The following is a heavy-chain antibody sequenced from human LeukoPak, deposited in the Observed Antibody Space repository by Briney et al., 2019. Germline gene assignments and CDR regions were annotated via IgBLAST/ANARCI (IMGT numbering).Heavy chain of an antibody. J-gene: IGHJ4*02. D-gene: IGHD6-13*01. CDR1: GFTFSRYW. CDR3: ARVQFSSTWFIDY. V-gene: IGHV3-74*01. Sequence: GGSLRLSCAASGFTFSRYWMQWVRQAPRKGLVWVSRINGDGSSTTYADSVKGRFTISRDNAKNTLFLQMDSLRAEDTAVYYCARVQFSSTWFIDYWGQGALVTVSS. CDR2: INGDGSST.